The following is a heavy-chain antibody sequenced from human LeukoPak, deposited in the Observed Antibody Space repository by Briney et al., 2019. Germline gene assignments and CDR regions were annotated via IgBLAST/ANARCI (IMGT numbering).Heavy chain of an antibody. CDR3: ARAGGYCSGGSCYDYYYYYMDV. J-gene: IGHJ6*03. CDR2: INPNSGGT. CDR1: GYTFTGYY. D-gene: IGHD2-15*01. V-gene: IGHV1-2*02. Sequence: ASVKVSCKASGYTFTGYYMHWVRQAPGQGLEWLGWINPNSGGTNYAQKFQGRVTMTRDTSISTAYMELSRLRSDDTAVYYCARAGGYCSGGSCYDYYYYYMDVWGKGTTVTVSS.